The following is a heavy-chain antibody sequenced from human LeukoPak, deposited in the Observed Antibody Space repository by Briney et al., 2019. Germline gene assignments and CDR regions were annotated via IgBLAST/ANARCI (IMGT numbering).Heavy chain of an antibody. Sequence: GGSLRLSCAASGFTFSRYAMSWVRQAPGKGLDWVSGISGSGPTYSADSVKGRFTISRDNSKNTLYLQMNSLRAEDTAVHYCAKDLDVRNWGQGTLVTVSS. D-gene: IGHD3-10*02. CDR3: AKDLDVRN. CDR2: ISGSGPT. J-gene: IGHJ4*02. CDR1: GFTFSRYA. V-gene: IGHV3-23*01.